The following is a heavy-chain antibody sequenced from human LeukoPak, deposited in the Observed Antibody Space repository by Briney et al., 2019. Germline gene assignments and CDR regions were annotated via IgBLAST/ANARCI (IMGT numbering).Heavy chain of an antibody. CDR2: MNPNSGNT. CDR1: GYTFTSYD. V-gene: IGHV1-8*01. CDR3: ARDNYYGSGSRYGGPEC. J-gene: IGHJ4*02. D-gene: IGHD3-10*01. Sequence: ASVKVSCKASGYTFTSYDINWVRQATGQGLEWMGWMNPNSGNTGYAQKFQGRVTMTRNTSISTAYMELSSLRSEDTAVYYCARDNYYGSGSRYGGPECWGQGTLVTVSS.